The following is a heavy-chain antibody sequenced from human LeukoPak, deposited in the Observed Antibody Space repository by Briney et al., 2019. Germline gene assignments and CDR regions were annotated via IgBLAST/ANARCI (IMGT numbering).Heavy chain of an antibody. V-gene: IGHV4-30-4*08. J-gene: IGHJ4*02. D-gene: IGHD3-10*01. CDR2: IYYSGST. CDR1: GGSISSGDYY. CDR3: AVEQGYYGSGSYSAY. Sequence: SETLSLTCTVSGGSISSGDYYWSWIRQPPGKGLDWIGYIYYSGSTYYNPSLKSRVTISVDTSKNQFSLKLSSVTAADTAVYYCAVEQGYYGSGSYSAYWGQGTLVTVSS.